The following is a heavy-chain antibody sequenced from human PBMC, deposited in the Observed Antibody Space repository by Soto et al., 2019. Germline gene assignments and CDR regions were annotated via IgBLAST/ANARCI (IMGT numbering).Heavy chain of an antibody. CDR2: IIPIFGTA. CDR1: GGTFSSYA. J-gene: IGHJ6*02. Sequence: GASVKVSCKASGGTFSSYAISWVRQAPGQGLEWMGGIIPIFGTANYAQKFQGRVTITADESTSTAYMELSSLRSEDTAVYYCAKVPERWLLLGCMDVWGQGTTVTVSS. V-gene: IGHV1-69*13. CDR3: AKVPERWLLLGCMDV. D-gene: IGHD3-22*01.